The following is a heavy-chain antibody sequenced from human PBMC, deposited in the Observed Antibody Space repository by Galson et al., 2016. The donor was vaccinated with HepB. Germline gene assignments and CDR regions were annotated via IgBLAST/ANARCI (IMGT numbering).Heavy chain of an antibody. V-gene: IGHV3-48*02. Sequence: SLRLSCAASGFTFNTYSMNWVRQAPGKGLEWVSHISSSSSTIKYADSVKGRFTISRDNAKYYLYLQMNSLRDEDTAVYYCARDPWVDYWGQGTLVTVSS. D-gene: IGHD1-26*01. CDR3: ARDPWVDY. CDR1: GFTFNTYS. CDR2: ISSSSSTI. J-gene: IGHJ4*02.